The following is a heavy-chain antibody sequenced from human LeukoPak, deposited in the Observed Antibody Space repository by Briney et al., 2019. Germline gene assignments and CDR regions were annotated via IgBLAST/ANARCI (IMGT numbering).Heavy chain of an antibody. Sequence: ASVKVSCKASGGTFRSNAISWVRRAPGQGLEWMGGIIPIFGTANYAQKFQGRVTITADESTSTAYMELSSLRSEDTAVYYCARAYPPDFWSGYYALSPYYGMDVWGQGTTVTVSS. V-gene: IGHV1-69*13. CDR3: ARAYPPDFWSGYYALSPYYGMDV. J-gene: IGHJ6*02. CDR1: GGTFRSNA. CDR2: IIPIFGTA. D-gene: IGHD3-3*01.